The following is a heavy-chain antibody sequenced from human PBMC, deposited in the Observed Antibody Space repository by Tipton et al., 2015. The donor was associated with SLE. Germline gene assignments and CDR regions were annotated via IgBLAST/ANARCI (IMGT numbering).Heavy chain of an antibody. V-gene: IGHV7-4-1*02. J-gene: IGHJ4*02. CDR1: GYTFIHYA. D-gene: IGHD5-12*01. CDR2: INTNTGDP. CDR3: ARGTNSGYDY. Sequence: QVQLVQSGSDLKKPGASVKVSCKASGYTFIHYALHWVRQAPGKGLEWMGWINTNTGDPMYVQGFTGRFVFSLDTSLNTAFLQISSLKAEDTAVYYCARGTNSGYDYWGQGTLVTVSS.